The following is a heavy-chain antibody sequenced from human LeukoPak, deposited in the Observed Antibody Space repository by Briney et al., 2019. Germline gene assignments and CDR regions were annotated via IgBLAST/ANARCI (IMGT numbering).Heavy chain of an antibody. Sequence: ASVKVSCKASVYTFTGYYMHWVRQAPGQAPAWMGWINPNTGATLYAQNFQGRVTLSRDTSINTAYMDLSSLRSDDTAVYYCARDRVGSGWPRPFYFEFWGQGTLVTVSS. CDR3: ARDRVGSGWPRPFYFEF. CDR1: VYTFTGYY. CDR2: INPNTGAT. J-gene: IGHJ4*02. D-gene: IGHD6-19*01. V-gene: IGHV1-2*02.